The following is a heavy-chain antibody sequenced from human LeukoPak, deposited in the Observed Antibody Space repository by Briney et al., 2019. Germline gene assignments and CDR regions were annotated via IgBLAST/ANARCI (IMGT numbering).Heavy chain of an antibody. CDR2: ISSSSSYI. CDR1: GFTFSSYS. CDR3: ARVSSTSWDDWFDP. V-gene: IGHV3-21*01. Sequence: KTGGSLRLSCAASGFTFSSYSMNWVRQAPGKGLEWVSSISSSSSYIYYADSVKGRFTISRDNAKNSLYLQMNSLRAEDTAAYYCARVSSTSWDDWFDPWGQGTLVTVSS. J-gene: IGHJ5*02. D-gene: IGHD2-2*01.